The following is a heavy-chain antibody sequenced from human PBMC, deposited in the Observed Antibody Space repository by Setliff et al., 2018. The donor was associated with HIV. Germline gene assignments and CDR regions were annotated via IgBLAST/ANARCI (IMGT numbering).Heavy chain of an antibody. J-gene: IGHJ6*02. CDR3: ARENYDSSMDV. D-gene: IGHD3-3*01. V-gene: IGHV4-31*03. Sequence: KASETLSLTCTVSGGSISSGGYYWSWIRQHPGKGLEWIGYIFYSGSTYYNPSLKSRVTISVDTSKNQFSLKLSSVTAADTAVYYCARENYDSSMDVWGQGTTVTVSS. CDR1: GGSISSGGYY. CDR2: IFYSGST.